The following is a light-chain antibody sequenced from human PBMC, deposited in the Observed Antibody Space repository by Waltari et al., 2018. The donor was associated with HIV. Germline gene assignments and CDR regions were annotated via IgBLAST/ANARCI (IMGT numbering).Light chain of an antibody. J-gene: IGLJ1*01. V-gene: IGLV1-44*01. CDR1: SSNIGSNT. CDR3: AAWDDSLNGSYV. Sequence: QSVLTQPPSASGTTGQRVTISCSGSSSNIGSNTVNWYQQLPGTAPKHLIYSNNQRPSGVPDRFSGSKSGTSASLAISGLQSEDEADYYCAAWDDSLNGSYVFGTGTKVTVL. CDR2: SNN.